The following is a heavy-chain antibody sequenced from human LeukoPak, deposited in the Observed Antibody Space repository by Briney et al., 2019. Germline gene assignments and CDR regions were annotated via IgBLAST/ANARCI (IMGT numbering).Heavy chain of an antibody. J-gene: IGHJ4*02. CDR3: ARGLVVITMGGGVHY. CDR2: INPNSGGT. D-gene: IGHD3-22*01. V-gene: IGHV1-2*02. Sequence: GASVKVSCKASGGTFSSYAISWVRQAPGQGLEWMGWINPNSGGTNYAQKFQGRVTMTRDTSISTAYMELSRLRSDDTAVYYCARGLVVITMGGGVHYWGQGTLVTVSS. CDR1: GGTFSSYA.